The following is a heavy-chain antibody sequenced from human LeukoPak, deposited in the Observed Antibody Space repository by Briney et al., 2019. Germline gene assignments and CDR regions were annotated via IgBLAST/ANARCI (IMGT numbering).Heavy chain of an antibody. CDR1: GFTFSSYW. CDR3: ARDGTAPGLYFDL. J-gene: IGHJ4*01. D-gene: IGHD6-13*01. Sequence: GGSLRLSCAVSGFTFSSYWMNWVRQAPGKGLEWVASIRQDGGEKSYVDSVKGRFTISGDNTKNSLYLQINSLRAEDTAMYYCARDGTAPGLYFDLWGQGTLVTVSS. V-gene: IGHV3-7*01. CDR2: IRQDGGEK.